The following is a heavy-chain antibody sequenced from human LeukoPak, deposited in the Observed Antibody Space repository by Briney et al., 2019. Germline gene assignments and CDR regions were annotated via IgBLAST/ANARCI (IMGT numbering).Heavy chain of an antibody. CDR3: ARWGPGDSSGWRDDAFDI. CDR1: GFTFSSYA. D-gene: IGHD6-19*01. J-gene: IGHJ3*02. V-gene: IGHV3-21*01. Sequence: GGSLRLSCAASGFTFSSYAMSWVRQAPGKGLEWVSSISSSSSYIYYADSVKGRFTISRDNAKNSLYLQMNSLRAEDTAVYYCARWGPGDSSGWRDDAFDIWGQGTMVTVSS. CDR2: ISSSSSYI.